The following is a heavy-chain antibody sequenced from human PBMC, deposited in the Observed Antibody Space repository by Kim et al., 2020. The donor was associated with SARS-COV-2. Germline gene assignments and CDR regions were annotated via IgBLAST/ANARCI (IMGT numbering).Heavy chain of an antibody. CDR1: GGSISSGSYY. D-gene: IGHD6-13*01. CDR3: ARDGVQATRPRYSSS. CDR2: IYTSGST. V-gene: IGHV4-61*02. Sequence: SETLSLTCTVSGGSISSGSYYWSWIRQPAGKGLEWIGRIYTSGSTNYNPSLKSRVTISVDTSKNQFSLKLSSVTAADTAVYYCARDGVQATRPRYSSSWGQGTLVTVSS. J-gene: IGHJ4*02.